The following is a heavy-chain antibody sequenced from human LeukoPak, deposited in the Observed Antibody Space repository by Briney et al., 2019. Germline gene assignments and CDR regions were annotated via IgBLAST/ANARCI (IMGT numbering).Heavy chain of an antibody. D-gene: IGHD6-13*01. CDR1: GFTFDDYA. J-gene: IGHJ4*01. CDR3: AKAVVAAGTDYFDY. V-gene: IGHV3-9*03. CDR2: ISWNSGSI. Sequence: GGSLRLSCAASGFTFDDYAMHWVRQAPGKGLEWVSGISWNSGSIGYADSVKGRFTISRDNAKNSLYLQMNSLRAEDMALYYCAKAVVAAGTDYFDYWGHGTLVTVFS.